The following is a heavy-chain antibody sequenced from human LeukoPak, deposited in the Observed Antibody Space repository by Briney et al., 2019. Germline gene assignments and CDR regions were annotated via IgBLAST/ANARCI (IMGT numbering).Heavy chain of an antibody. CDR3: ASTHIAARPGAYYYYYMDV. Sequence: GGSLRLSCAASGFTFSSYWMHWVRQAPGKGLVWVSRINTDGSSTSYADSVKGRFTISRDNAKNTLYLQMNSLRAEDTAVYYCASTHIAARPGAYYYYYMDVWGKGTTVTVSS. CDR1: GFTFSSYW. CDR2: INTDGSST. D-gene: IGHD6-6*01. V-gene: IGHV3-74*01. J-gene: IGHJ6*03.